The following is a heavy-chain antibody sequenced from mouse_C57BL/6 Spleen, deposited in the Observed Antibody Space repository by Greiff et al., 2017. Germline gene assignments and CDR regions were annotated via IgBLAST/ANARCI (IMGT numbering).Heavy chain of an antibody. CDR3: ARDGGVFYRYFDD. CDR2: INYDGSST. Sequence: LVVPEGGLVQPGSAMILSCTASVSTLSAYYMAWVRQVSAKGLDWVANINYDGSSTYDLDSLKSGFIISRDNAKNILYLQMSSLQSEDTATYYCARDGGVFYRYFDDWDTGTTVAV. J-gene: IGHJ1*03. CDR1: VSTLSAYY. V-gene: IGHV5-16*01.